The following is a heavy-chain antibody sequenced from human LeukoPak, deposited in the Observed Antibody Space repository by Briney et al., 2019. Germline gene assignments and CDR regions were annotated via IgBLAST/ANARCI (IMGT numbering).Heavy chain of an antibody. CDR3: ARDHRPNSSSWYQFDY. Sequence: GGSLRLSCAASGFTVSSNYMSWVRQAPGKGLEWVSVIYSGGSTYYADSVKGRFTISRDNSKSTLYLQMNSLRAEDTAVYYCARDHRPNSSSWYQFDYWGQGTLVTVSS. D-gene: IGHD6-13*01. CDR1: GFTVSSNY. J-gene: IGHJ4*02. V-gene: IGHV3-66*01. CDR2: IYSGGST.